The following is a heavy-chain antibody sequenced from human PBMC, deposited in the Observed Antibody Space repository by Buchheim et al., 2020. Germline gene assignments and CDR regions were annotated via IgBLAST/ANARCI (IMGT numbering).Heavy chain of an antibody. CDR1: GGSIRSGDYY. D-gene: IGHD3/OR15-3a*01. CDR2: IYYSGST. Sequence: QVQLQESGPGLVKASQTLSLTCTVSGGSIRSGDYYWSWIRQPPGKGLEWIGYIYYSGSTYYNPSLKSRVTISLDTSTNQFSLRLSSVTAADTAVYYCARVGSQVDYLLSDWFDPWGQGTL. J-gene: IGHJ5*02. CDR3: ARVGSQVDYLLSDWFDP. V-gene: IGHV4-30-4*01.